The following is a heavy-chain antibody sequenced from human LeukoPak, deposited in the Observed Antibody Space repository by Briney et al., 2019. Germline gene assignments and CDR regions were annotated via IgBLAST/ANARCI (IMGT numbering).Heavy chain of an antibody. Sequence: GVSLRLSCTASGFTFCDYAMSWIRQAPGKGLEWVGFIRSKAYGETADYAASVKGRFTISRDDSKAIAYLQMNSLKTEDTAVYHCTRDRGAYNLYDYWGQGTLVTVSS. CDR2: IRSKAYGETA. CDR3: TRDRGAYNLYDY. CDR1: GFTFCDYA. D-gene: IGHD1-1*01. J-gene: IGHJ4*02. V-gene: IGHV3-49*03.